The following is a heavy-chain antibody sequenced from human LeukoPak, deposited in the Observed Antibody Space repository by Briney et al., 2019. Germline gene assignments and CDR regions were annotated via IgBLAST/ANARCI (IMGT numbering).Heavy chain of an antibody. J-gene: IGHJ5*02. D-gene: IGHD1-14*01. CDR3: ARDPKRYEGGTWFDP. CDR1: GGSISSGGYS. V-gene: IGHV4-61*08. CDR2: IYYSGST. Sequence: PSETLSLTCAVSGGSISSGGYSWSWIRQPPGKGLEWIDYIYYSGSTNYNPSLKSRVTISVDTSKNQFSLKLSSVTAADTAVYYCARDPKRYEGGTWFDPWGQGTLVTVSS.